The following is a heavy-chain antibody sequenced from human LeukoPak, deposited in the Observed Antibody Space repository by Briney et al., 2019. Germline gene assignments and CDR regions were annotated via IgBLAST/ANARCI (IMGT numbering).Heavy chain of an antibody. CDR3: AKDREAYCSSSTCYGAF. D-gene: IGHD2-2*01. CDR1: GFTFSNYA. CDR2: ISGSGGSA. Sequence: PGGSLRLSCAASGFTFSNYAMSWVRQAPGKGLEWVSGISGSGGSAYYADSVKGRFTVSRDNSKNTLYLQMISLRADDTAVYYCAKDREAYCSSSTCYGAFWGQGTLVTVSS. V-gene: IGHV3-23*01. J-gene: IGHJ4*02.